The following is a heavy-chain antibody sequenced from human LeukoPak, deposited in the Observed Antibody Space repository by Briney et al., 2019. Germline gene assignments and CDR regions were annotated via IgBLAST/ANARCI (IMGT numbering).Heavy chain of an antibody. J-gene: IGHJ5*02. V-gene: IGHV4-59*01. Sequence: PSETLSLTCTVSGGSISSYYWSWIRQPPGKGLEWIGYIYYSGSTNYNPSLKSRVTISVDTSKNQFSLKLSSVTAADTAVYYCARDRRSYYYDSSGPPYWFDPWGQGTLVTVSS. D-gene: IGHD3-22*01. CDR2: IYYSGST. CDR3: ARDRRSYYYDSSGPPYWFDP. CDR1: GGSISSYY.